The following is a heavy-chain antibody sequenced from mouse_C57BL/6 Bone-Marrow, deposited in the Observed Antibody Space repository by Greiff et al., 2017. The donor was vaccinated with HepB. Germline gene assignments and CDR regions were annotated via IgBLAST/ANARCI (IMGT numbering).Heavy chain of an antibody. V-gene: IGHV5-9-1*02. CDR1: GFTFSSYA. D-gene: IGHD2-4*01. J-gene: IGHJ3*01. Sequence: DVQLQESGEGLVKPGGSLKLSCAASGFTFSSYAMSWVRQTPEKRLEWVAYISSGGDYIYYADTVKGRFTISRDNARNTLYLQMSSLKSEDTAMYYCTRDYDYSAWFAYWGQGTLVTVSA. CDR2: ISSGGDYI. CDR3: TRDYDYSAWFAY.